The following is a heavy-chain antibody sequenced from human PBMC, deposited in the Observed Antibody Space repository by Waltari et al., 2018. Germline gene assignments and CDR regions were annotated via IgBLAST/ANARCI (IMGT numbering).Heavy chain of an antibody. J-gene: IGHJ6*03. CDR2: IIPIFGTA. Sequence: QVQLVQSGAEVKKPGSSVKVSCKASGGTFSSYAISWVRQAPGPGLEWMGGIIPIFGTANYAQKFQGRVTITTDESTSTAYMELSSLRSEDTAVYYCARGGGVVVPAAMPYYYYYMDVWGKGTTVTVSS. D-gene: IGHD2-2*01. CDR1: GGTFSSYA. CDR3: ARGGGVVVPAAMPYYYYYMDV. V-gene: IGHV1-69*05.